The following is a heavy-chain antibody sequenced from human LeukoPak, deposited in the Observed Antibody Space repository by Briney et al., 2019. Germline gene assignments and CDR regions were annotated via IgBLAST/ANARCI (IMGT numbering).Heavy chain of an antibody. V-gene: IGHV1-69*13. J-gene: IGHJ5*02. CDR3: ARAGYDSSGSSWFDP. D-gene: IGHD3-22*01. CDR2: IIPIFGTA. Sequence: ASVSVSCKASGGTFSSYAISWVRQAPGQGLEWMGGIIPIFGTANYAQKFQGRVTITADESTSTAYMELSSLRSEDTAVYYCARAGYDSSGSSWFDPWGQGTLVTVSS. CDR1: GGTFSSYA.